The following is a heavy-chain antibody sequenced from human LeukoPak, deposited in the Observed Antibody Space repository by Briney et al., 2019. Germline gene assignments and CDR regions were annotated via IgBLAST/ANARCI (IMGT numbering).Heavy chain of an antibody. D-gene: IGHD6-13*01. CDR2: INPNSGGT. CDR3: ARKTKEWQQPLDY. CDR1: GYTFTGYY. V-gene: IGHV1-2*02. J-gene: IGHJ4*02. Sequence: ASVKVSCKASGYTFTGYYMHWVRQAPGQGLEWMGWINPNSGGTNSQKFQGRVTMTRDTSISTAYMELSRLRSDDTAVYYCARKTKEWQQPLDYWGQGTQVTVSS.